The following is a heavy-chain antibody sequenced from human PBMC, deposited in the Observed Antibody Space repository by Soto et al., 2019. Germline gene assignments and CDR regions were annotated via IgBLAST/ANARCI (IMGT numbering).Heavy chain of an antibody. CDR2: INAGNGNT. J-gene: IGHJ5*02. V-gene: IGHV1-3*01. D-gene: IGHD2-2*01. CDR3: ARQYQLLFLDWFDP. Sequence: ASVKVACKASGDTFTSYAMHWVRQAPGQRLEWMGWINAGNGNTKYSQKFQGRVTITRDTSASTAYMELSSLRSEDTAVYYCARQYQLLFLDWFDPWGQGTLVTVSS. CDR1: GDTFTSYA.